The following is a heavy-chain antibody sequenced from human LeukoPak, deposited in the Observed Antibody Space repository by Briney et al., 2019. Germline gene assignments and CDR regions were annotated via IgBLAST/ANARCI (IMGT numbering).Heavy chain of an antibody. V-gene: IGHV4-39*01. CDR3: VGHLPYSNYCNY. D-gene: IGHD4-11*01. Sequence: ASETLSLTCTVSGGSISSSSYYWGWIRQPPGKGLEWIASIYYSGSTYYNPSLKSRVTISVDTSRNQFSLKLNSVTAADTAVYYCVGHLPYSNYCNYWGQGTLATVSS. J-gene: IGHJ4*02. CDR2: IYYSGST. CDR1: GGSISSSSYY.